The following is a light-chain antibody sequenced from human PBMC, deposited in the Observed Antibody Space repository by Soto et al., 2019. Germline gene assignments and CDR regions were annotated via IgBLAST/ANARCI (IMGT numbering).Light chain of an antibody. CDR1: SRHRDYI. V-gene: IGLV4-60*03. CDR2: LEGSGSY. Sequence: QSVLTQSSSASASLGSSGKLTRTLGSRHRDYIIAWHQQQPGKAPRYLMKLEGSGSYNKGSGVPDRFSGSSSGADRYLTISNLQSEDEADYYCETWDSNTWVFGGGTQLTVL. J-gene: IGLJ3*02. CDR3: ETWDSNTWV.